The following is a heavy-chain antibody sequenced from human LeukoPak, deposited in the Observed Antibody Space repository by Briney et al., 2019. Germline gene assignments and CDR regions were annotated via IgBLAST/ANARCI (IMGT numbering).Heavy chain of an antibody. D-gene: IGHD2-2*01. CDR3: ARDGVGDQLLVY. Sequence: ASVKVSCKASGYTFTGYYMHWVRQAPGQGLEWMGWINPNSGGTNYARKFQGRVTMTRDTSISTAYMELSRLRSDDTAVYYCARDGVGDQLLVYWGQGTLVTVSS. CDR1: GYTFTGYY. CDR2: INPNSGGT. V-gene: IGHV1-2*02. J-gene: IGHJ4*02.